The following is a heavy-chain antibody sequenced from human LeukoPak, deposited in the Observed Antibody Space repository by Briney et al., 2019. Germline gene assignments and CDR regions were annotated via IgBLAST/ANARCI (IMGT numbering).Heavy chain of an antibody. CDR2: IITGNGNT. V-gene: IGHV1-3*04. CDR3: AGPDELSSGWSFDY. D-gene: IGHD6-19*01. J-gene: IGHJ4*02. Sequence: ASVNVSCKPSGYTFTTYVTHWVRQAPGQRLEWMGWIITGNGNTKYSQRFHGRVTFTTDTSASTTYMELSSLRSEDTAVYYCAGPDELSSGWSFDYWGQGTLVTVSS. CDR1: GYTFTTYV.